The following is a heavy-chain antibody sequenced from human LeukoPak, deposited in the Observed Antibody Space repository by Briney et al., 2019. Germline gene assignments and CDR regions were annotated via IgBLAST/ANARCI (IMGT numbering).Heavy chain of an antibody. CDR3: AVGPHHYFDS. CDR1: GGSVNSGGYY. V-gene: IGHV4-31*03. CDR2: ISYSGST. Sequence: SETLSLTCTVSGGSVNSGGYYWSWIRQHPGKSLEWIGYISYSGSTYYNPSLKSRLTISLDTSKNQFSLRLSSVSAADAAVYFCAVGPHHYFDSWGQGTLVTVSS. J-gene: IGHJ4*02.